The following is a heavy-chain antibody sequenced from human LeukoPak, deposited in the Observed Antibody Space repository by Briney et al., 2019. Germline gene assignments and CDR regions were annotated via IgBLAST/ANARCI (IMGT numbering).Heavy chain of an antibody. V-gene: IGHV4-34*01. Sequence: SETLSLTCAVYGGSFSGYYWSWIRQPPGKGLELKGEINHSGRPNYTPSLKTRVTISVHSSKTLFPLKLRSVTAADTAVYYCARAYSRLYYFAYWGQGTLVTVS. CDR3: ARAYSRLYYFAY. J-gene: IGHJ4*02. CDR2: INHSGRP. D-gene: IGHD4-11*01. CDR1: GGSFSGYY.